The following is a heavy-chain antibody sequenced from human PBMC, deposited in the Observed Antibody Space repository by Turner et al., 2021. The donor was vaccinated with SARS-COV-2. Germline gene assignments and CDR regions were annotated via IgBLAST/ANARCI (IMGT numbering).Heavy chain of an antibody. D-gene: IGHD5-12*01. Sequence: QFPLVQSGAEVQQPVASVKFSCKPSGYTFTGYYMHWVRQAPGQGLEWMGWINPNSGGTNYAQKFQGRVTMTRDTSISTAYMELSRLRSDDTAVYYCAVLEMATITDAFDIWGQGTMVTVSS. J-gene: IGHJ3*02. V-gene: IGHV1-2*02. CDR3: AVLEMATITDAFDI. CDR2: INPNSGGT. CDR1: GYTFTGYY.